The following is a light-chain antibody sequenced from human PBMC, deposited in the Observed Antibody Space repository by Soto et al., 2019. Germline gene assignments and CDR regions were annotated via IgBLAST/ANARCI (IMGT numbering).Light chain of an antibody. V-gene: IGLV4-60*02. CDR2: LEGSGSY. CDR3: ETWDTNFWV. CDR1: SGHTSYI. Sequence: QPVLTQSSSASASLGSSVKLTCTLSSGHTSYIIAWHQQQPGKAPRYLMNLEGSGSYNKGSGVPDRFSGSTSGADRYLTISNLQFEDEADYYCETWDTNFWVFGGGTQLTVL. J-gene: IGLJ3*02.